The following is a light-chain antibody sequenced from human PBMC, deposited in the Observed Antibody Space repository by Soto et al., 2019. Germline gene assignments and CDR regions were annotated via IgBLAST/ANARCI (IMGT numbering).Light chain of an antibody. J-gene: IGKJ1*01. CDR3: QQYGTSPT. V-gene: IGKV3D-20*01. CDR1: QSVSRNY. Sequence: EIVMTQSPATLSVSPGDRATLSCRASQSVSRNYLAWYQQKPGLAPSLLIYDASSRATGIPDRFSGSGSGTDFTLTVSRLEPEDSAVYFCQQYGTSPTFGQGTKVDIK. CDR2: DAS.